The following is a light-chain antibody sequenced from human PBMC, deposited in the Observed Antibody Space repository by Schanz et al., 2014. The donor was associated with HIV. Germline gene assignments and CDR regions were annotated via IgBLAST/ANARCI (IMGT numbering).Light chain of an antibody. J-gene: IGLJ3*02. CDR3: ISYAGSNTWV. Sequence: QSALTQPASVSGSPGQSITISCTGTSSDVGGYNYVSWYQQHPGKAPKLMIYDVSNRPSGASNRFSGSKSGNTASLTVSGLQAEDEADYYCISYAGSNTWVFGGGTKLTVL. CDR1: SSDVGGYNY. CDR2: DVS. V-gene: IGLV2-14*01.